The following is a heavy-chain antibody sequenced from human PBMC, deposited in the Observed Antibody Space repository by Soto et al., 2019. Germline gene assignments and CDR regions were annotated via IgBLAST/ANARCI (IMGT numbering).Heavy chain of an antibody. Sequence: EVQLLESGGGLVQPGGSLRLSWEASGFTIINYAMTWLRQAPGQGLEWVSTFTSPGVTYYADSVKGRFTISRDTSKNTLFLQMNSLRAEDTAVYYCAKREARTGSYFDWGQGTLVTVS. D-gene: IGHD1-26*01. CDR1: GFTIINYA. V-gene: IGHV3-23*01. CDR2: FTSPGVT. CDR3: AKREARTGSYFD. J-gene: IGHJ4*02.